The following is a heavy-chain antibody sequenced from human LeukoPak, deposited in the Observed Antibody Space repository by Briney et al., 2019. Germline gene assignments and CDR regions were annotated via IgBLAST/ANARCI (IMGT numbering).Heavy chain of an antibody. D-gene: IGHD1-20*01. Sequence: ASETPSLTCTVFGGSISSSSYFWGWIRQPAGKGLGWIGSISHSGSTYYDPSLKSRITISVDTSKNQFSLKVRSVTAADTAVYYCARRITGTTSDSFDYWVQGIPVTVSS. CDR1: GGSISSSSYF. CDR2: ISHSGST. CDR3: ARRITGTTSDSFDY. V-gene: IGHV4-39*01. J-gene: IGHJ4*02.